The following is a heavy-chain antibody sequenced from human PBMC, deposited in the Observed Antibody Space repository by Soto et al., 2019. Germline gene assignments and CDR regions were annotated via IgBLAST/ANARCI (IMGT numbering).Heavy chain of an antibody. CDR3: ARQGGYSGYERKPTPYYYYYMDV. V-gene: IGHV4-59*08. D-gene: IGHD5-12*01. Sequence: SETLSLTCTVSGGSISSYYWSWIRQPPGKGLEWIGYIYYSGSTNYNPSLKSRVTISVDTSKNQFSLKLSSVTAADTAVYYCARQGGYSGYERKPTPYYYYYMDVWGKGTTVTVSS. CDR2: IYYSGST. J-gene: IGHJ6*03. CDR1: GGSISSYY.